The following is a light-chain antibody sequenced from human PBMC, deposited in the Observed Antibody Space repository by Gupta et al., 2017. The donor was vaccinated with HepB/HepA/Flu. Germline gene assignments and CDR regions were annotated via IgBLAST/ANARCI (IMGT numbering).Light chain of an antibody. V-gene: IGKV3-20*01. CDR3: QQYGYSDVT. CDR2: AAS. Sequence: EIVLTQSPGTLSLSPGERATLSCRASQTVGSNYLAWYQQRPGQAPRLIIYAASNRAAGIPDRFSCSGSRTDFALTISRLEPEDFAVYYCQQYGYSDVTFGQGSKVEIK. J-gene: IGKJ1*01. CDR1: QTVGSNY.